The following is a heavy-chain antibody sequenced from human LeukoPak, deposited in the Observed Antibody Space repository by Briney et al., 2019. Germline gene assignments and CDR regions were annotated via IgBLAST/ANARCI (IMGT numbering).Heavy chain of an antibody. V-gene: IGHV4-39*07. D-gene: IGHD4-17*01. CDR2: IYYSGST. J-gene: IGHJ4*02. CDR1: GGSISSSSYY. CDR3: ARVNYGDYVGPVN. Sequence: TPSETLSLTCTVSGGSISSSSYYWGWIRQPPGKGLEWIGSIYYSGSTYYNPPLKSRVTISVDTSKNQFSLKLSSVTAADTAVYYCARVNYGDYVGPVNWGQGTLVTVSS.